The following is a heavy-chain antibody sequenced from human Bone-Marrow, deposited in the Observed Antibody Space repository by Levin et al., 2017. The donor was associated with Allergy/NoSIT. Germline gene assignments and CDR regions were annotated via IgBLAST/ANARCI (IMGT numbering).Heavy chain of an antibody. CDR1: GGSINSGDSY. J-gene: IGHJ4*02. V-gene: IGHV4-30-4*01. CDR2: IYYSGST. Sequence: SETLSLTCNVSGGSINSGDSYWSWIRQPPGKGLEWIGYIYYSGSTYYNPSLKSRITISIDTTKSQFSLQLSSVTAADTAVYYCARLSLTFYDILTGYYSPIGTFDYWGQGTLVTVSS. CDR3: ARLSLTFYDILTGYYSPIGTFDY. D-gene: IGHD3-9*01.